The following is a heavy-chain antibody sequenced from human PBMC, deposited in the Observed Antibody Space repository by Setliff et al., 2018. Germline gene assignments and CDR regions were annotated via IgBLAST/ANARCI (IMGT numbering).Heavy chain of an antibody. Sequence: ASVKVSCKASGYIFTYYAIHWVRQAPGQRLEWMGWINPNSGNTGYAQNFQGRVTMTRNTSISTAYMELRSLRFEDTAVYYCARGPRHNCWSGYYLVAVNYWGQGTLVTVSS. D-gene: IGHD3-3*01. CDR3: ARGPRHNCWSGYYLVAVNY. CDR2: INPNSGNT. V-gene: IGHV1-8*02. J-gene: IGHJ4*02. CDR1: GYIFTYYA.